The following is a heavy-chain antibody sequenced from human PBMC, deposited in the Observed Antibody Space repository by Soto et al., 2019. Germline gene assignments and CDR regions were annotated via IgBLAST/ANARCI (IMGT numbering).Heavy chain of an antibody. CDR2: IRSKAHSGTA. J-gene: IGHJ4*02. V-gene: IGHV3-49*03. CDR3: TRAPISQSLFDY. D-gene: IGHD3-3*01. Sequence: GSLRLSCTASGFTFFDYAMILCRQHPLQWLEWVGFIRSKAHSGTAQYASSVKGRFVTLRDESKIIAYLQTNTRTTEDAAVYYCTRAPISQSLFDYWGKGTLVTVSS. CDR1: GFTFFDYA.